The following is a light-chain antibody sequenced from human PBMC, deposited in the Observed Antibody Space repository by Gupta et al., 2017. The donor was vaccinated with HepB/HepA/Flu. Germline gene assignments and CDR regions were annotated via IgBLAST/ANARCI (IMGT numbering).Light chain of an antibody. J-gene: IGLJ1*01. Sequence: QSALTQPPSVSGSPGQSVTISCTGTSSDVGSYNRVSWYQQPPGTAPKLMIYEVSKRPAGVPDRFSGSKSGNTASLTISGRQAEDEADYYCSSYTSSSTYVFGTGTKFTVL. CDR2: EVS. V-gene: IGLV2-18*02. CDR3: SSYTSSSTYV. CDR1: SSDVGSYNR.